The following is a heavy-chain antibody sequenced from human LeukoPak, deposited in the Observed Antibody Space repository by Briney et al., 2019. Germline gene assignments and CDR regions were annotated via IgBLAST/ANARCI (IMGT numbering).Heavy chain of an antibody. CDR1: GFTFSSYA. CDR2: ISVSGGST. Sequence: GGSLRLSCAASGFTFSSYAMSWVRQAPGKGLEWVSAISVSGGSTYYADSVKGRFTISRDNSKNTLYLQMNSLRAEDTAVYYCAKDRGGSPAVNQYWGQGTLVTVSS. D-gene: IGHD1-26*01. J-gene: IGHJ4*02. V-gene: IGHV3-23*01. CDR3: AKDRGGSPAVNQY.